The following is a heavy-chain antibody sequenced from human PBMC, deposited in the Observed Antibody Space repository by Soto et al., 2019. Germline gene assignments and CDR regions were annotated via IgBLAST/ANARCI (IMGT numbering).Heavy chain of an antibody. J-gene: IGHJ6*02. D-gene: IGHD1-20*01. CDR2: IYYSGIT. CDR3: ARYKSNYYYGMDV. CDR1: GVSISSYY. Sequence: SEARSLTCTVSGVSISSYYWSWIRQPPGKGLEWIGYIYYSGITNYNPSLKSRVTISVDTSKNQFSLKLSSVTAADTAVYYCARYKSNYYYGMDVWGQGTTVT. V-gene: IGHV4-59*01.